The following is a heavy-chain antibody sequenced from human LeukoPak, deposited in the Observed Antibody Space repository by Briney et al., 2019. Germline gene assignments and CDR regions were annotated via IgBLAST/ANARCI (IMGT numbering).Heavy chain of an antibody. CDR1: GFTFSSYG. J-gene: IGHJ4*02. D-gene: IGHD2-8*01. Sequence: PGGSLRLSCAASGFTFSSYGMHWVRQAPGKGLEWVAFIRYDGSNKYYADSVKGRFTISRGNSKNTLYLQMNSLRAEDTAVYYCAKVGLGYCTNGVCPLDYWGQGTLVTVSS. CDR2: IRYDGSNK. V-gene: IGHV3-30*02. CDR3: AKVGLGYCTNGVCPLDY.